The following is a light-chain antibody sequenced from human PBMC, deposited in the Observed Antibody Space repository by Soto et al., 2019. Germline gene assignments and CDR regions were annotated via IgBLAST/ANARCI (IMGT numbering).Light chain of an antibody. J-gene: IGLJ1*01. V-gene: IGLV2-14*01. CDR1: SGDIGSYNR. CDR2: EVT. Sequence: QSVLTKPASVSGSPGQSSTISCTGTSGDIGSYNRVSWYQQHPGKAPKLIIYEVTDRPSGVSNRFSGSKSGNTASLTISGLQAEDEAEYYCSSYTNINTRACVFGTGTKVTVL. CDR3: SSYTNINTRACV.